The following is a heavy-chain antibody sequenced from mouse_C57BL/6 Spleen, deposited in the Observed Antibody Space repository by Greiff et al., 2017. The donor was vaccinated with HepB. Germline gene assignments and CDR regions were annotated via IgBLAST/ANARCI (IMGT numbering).Heavy chain of an antibody. CDR1: GFTFSDYG. CDR2: ISSGSSTI. J-gene: IGHJ4*01. V-gene: IGHV5-17*01. D-gene: IGHD1-1*01. Sequence: EVKVVESGGGLVKPGGSLKLSCAASGFTFSDYGMHWVRQAPEKGLEWVAYISSGSSTIYYADAVKGRFTISRDNAKNTLFLQMTSLRAEDTAMYYCARPIGSSFYYAMDYWGQGTSVTVSS. CDR3: ARPIGSSFYYAMDY.